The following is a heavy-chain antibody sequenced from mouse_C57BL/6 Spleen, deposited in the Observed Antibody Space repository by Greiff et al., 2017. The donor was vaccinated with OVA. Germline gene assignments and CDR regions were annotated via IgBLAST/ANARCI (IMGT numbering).Heavy chain of an antibody. J-gene: IGHJ2*01. V-gene: IGHV14-2*01. Sequence: EVQLQQSGAELVKPGASVKLSCTASGFNIKDYYMHWVKQRTEQGLEWIGRIDPEDGEPKYAPNFQGKATITADTSSNTAYRQRSSLTYKETADYYGARCHYNYDEDYCDYWGQGTTLTVSS. D-gene: IGHD2-12*01. CDR3: ARCHYNYDEDYCDY. CDR1: GFNIKDYY. CDR2: IDPEDGEP.